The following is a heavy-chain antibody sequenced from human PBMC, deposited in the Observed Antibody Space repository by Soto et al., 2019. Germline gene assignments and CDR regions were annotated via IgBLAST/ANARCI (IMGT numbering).Heavy chain of an antibody. D-gene: IGHD6-19*01. CDR3: ARARIAVAPIDY. J-gene: IGHJ4*02. Sequence: QVQLQESGPGLVKPSETLSLTCTVSGGSISTYFWSWIRQPPGRGLEWIGYVYYTGSTNYNPSLKSRVTMSVDTSKNHFSLQLTSVAAAVTTIYYCARARIAVAPIDYWGQGTLVTVSS. V-gene: IGHV4-59*01. CDR2: VYYTGST. CDR1: GGSISTYF.